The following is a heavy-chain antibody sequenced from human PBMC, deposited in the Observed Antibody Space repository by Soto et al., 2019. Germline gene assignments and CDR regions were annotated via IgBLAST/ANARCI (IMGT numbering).Heavy chain of an antibody. J-gene: IGHJ4*02. D-gene: IGHD5-18*01. CDR3: ARSYSYGSYWYFDY. CDR2: ITVYNGNT. Sequence: ASVKVSCKASGYRFTGYGLHWVRQAPGQGLQWMGWITVYNGNTHYAQNLQGRVTMTTDTSTSTAHMELWSLGSDDTAVYYCARSYSYGSYWYFDYWGQGALVTVSS. V-gene: IGHV1-18*04. CDR1: GYRFTGYG.